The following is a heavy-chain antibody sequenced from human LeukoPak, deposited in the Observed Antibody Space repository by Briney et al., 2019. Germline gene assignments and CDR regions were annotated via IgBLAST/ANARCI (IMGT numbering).Heavy chain of an antibody. Sequence: ASVKVSCKASGYTFTSYDINWVRQATGQGLEWMGWMNPNSGNTGYAQKFQGRVTMTRNTSISTAYMELSSLRSEDTAVYYCARDLPYYDCWSGYFLHHYYYGMDVWGQGTTVTVSS. J-gene: IGHJ6*02. CDR2: MNPNSGNT. CDR3: ARDLPYYDCWSGYFLHHYYYGMDV. CDR1: GYTFTSYD. D-gene: IGHD3-3*01. V-gene: IGHV1-8*01.